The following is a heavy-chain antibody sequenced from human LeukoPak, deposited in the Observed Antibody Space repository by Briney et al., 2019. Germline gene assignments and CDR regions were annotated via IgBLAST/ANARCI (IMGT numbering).Heavy chain of an antibody. CDR1: GFTFSSYG. V-gene: IGHV3-23*01. CDR3: AELGITMTGGV. D-gene: IGHD3-10*02. J-gene: IGHJ6*03. Sequence: PGGSLRLSCAASGFTFSSYGMSWVRQAQGKGLEWVSAITATSSSTHDADSVQGRFTIHRDNAKNSLYLQMNSLRAEDTAVYYCAELGITMTGGVWGKGTTVTISS. CDR2: ITATSSST.